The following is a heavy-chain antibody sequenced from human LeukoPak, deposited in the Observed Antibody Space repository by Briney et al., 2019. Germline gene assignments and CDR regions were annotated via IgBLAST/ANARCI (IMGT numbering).Heavy chain of an antibody. D-gene: IGHD3-10*01. V-gene: IGHV3-30*04. CDR1: GFTFSSYA. J-gene: IGHJ4*02. Sequence: GGSLRLSCAASGFTFSSYAMHWVRQAPGKGLEWVAIISYDGSNIYYADSVRGRFTISRGNSKNTLYLQINSLRAEDTAVYYCARDQLWFGVILDYLGQGTLVTVSS. CDR3: ARDQLWFGVILDY. CDR2: ISYDGSNI.